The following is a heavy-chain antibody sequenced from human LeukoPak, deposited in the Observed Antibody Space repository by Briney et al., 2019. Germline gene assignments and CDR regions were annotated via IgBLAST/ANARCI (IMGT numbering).Heavy chain of an antibody. CDR1: GFTFSSYG. D-gene: IGHD6-19*01. V-gene: IGHV3-33*01. Sequence: GGSLRLSCAASGFTFSSYGMHWVRQAPGKGLEWVAVIWYDGSNKYYADSVKGRFTISRDNSKNTLYLQMNSLRAEDTAVYYCARVGAYSSGWYDYWGQGTLVTVSS. J-gene: IGHJ4*02. CDR2: IWYDGSNK. CDR3: ARVGAYSSGWYDY.